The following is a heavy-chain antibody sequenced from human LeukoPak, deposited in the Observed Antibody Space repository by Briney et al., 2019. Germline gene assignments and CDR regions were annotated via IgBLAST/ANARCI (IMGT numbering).Heavy chain of an antibody. D-gene: IGHD1-26*01. Sequence: GGSLRLSCAASGFTFSSYAMHWVRQAPGKGLEWVAVISYDGSNKYYADSVKGRFTISRDNSKNTLYLQMNSLRAEDTAVYYCARDPAVVGATRGLDYWGQGTLVTVSS. V-gene: IGHV3-30*04. CDR3: ARDPAVVGATRGLDY. J-gene: IGHJ4*02. CDR1: GFTFSSYA. CDR2: ISYDGSNK.